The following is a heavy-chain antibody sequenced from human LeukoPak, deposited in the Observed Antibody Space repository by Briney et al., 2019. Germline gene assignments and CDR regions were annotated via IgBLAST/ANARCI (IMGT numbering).Heavy chain of an antibody. V-gene: IGHV5-51*01. CDR3: ARHREGIAAANNWFDP. J-gene: IGHJ5*02. CDR2: IYPGHSDT. Sequence: GESLKISCKGSGYSFTSYWIGWVRQMPGKGLECMGIIYPGHSDTRYSPSFQGQVTISADKSISTAYLQWSSLKASDTAMYYCARHREGIAAANNWFDPWGQGTLVTVSS. D-gene: IGHD6-13*01. CDR1: GYSFTSYW.